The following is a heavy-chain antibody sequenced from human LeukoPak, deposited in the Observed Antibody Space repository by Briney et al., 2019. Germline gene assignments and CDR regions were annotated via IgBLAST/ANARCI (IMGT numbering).Heavy chain of an antibody. J-gene: IGHJ5*02. D-gene: IGHD6-13*01. CDR3: ARGSTWGWFDP. CDR2: IYYSGST. CDR1: GGFISSYY. V-gene: IGHV4-59*01. Sequence: PSETLSLTCTVSGGFISSYYWSWIRQPPGKGLEWIGYIYYSGSTNYNPSLKSRVTISVDTSKNQVSLKLSSVTAADTAVYYCARGSTWGWFDPWGQGTLVTVSS.